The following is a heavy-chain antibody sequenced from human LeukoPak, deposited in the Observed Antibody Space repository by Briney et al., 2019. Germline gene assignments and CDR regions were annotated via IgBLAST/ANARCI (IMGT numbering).Heavy chain of an antibody. CDR1: GFTFSSYS. Sequence: GGSLRLSCAASGFTFSSYSMNWVRQAPGKGLEWASYISSSSSTIYYADSVKGRFTISRDNAKNSLYLQMNSLRAEDTAVYYCARVNKRGDFWSSWGQGTLVTVSS. CDR2: ISSSSSTI. D-gene: IGHD3-3*01. J-gene: IGHJ4*02. V-gene: IGHV3-48*01. CDR3: ARVNKRGDFWSS.